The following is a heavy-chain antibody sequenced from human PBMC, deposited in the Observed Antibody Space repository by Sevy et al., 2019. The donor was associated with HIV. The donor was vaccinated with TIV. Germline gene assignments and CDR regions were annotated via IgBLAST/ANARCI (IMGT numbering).Heavy chain of an antibody. CDR1: GFTFSSYS. D-gene: IGHD3-3*01. J-gene: IGHJ6*02. Sequence: GGSLRLSCAASGFTFSSYSMNWVRQAPGKGLEWVSSISSSSNYIYYADSVKGRFTISRDNAKNSLYLQMNSLRAEETAVYYCARGEVNYDSLIPIRTEGGYYYGMDVWGQGTTVTVSS. V-gene: IGHV3-21*01. CDR3: ARGEVNYDSLIPIRTEGGYYYGMDV. CDR2: ISSSSNYI.